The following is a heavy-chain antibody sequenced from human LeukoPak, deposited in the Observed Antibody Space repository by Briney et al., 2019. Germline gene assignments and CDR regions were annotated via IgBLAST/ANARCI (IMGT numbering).Heavy chain of an antibody. J-gene: IGHJ3*02. CDR2: IYSGGNT. CDR3: ARVLYDSDAFDI. D-gene: IGHD3-22*01. V-gene: IGHV4-39*01. CDR1: GGSISSSSYY. Sequence: SETLSLTCTVSGGSISSSSYYWGWIRQPPGKGLECIGSIYSGGNTYYNPSLKSRVTISVDTSKNQFSLKLTSVTAADTAVYYCARVLYDSDAFDIWGQGTMVTVSS.